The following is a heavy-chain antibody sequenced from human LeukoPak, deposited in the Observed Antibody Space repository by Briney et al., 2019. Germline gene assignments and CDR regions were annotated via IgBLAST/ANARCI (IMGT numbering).Heavy chain of an antibody. Sequence: SETLSLTCAVSGYSISSGYYWGWIRQPPVKGLGWIGSIYHSGGTYYNPSLKSRVTISVDTSKNQFSLKLSSVTAADTAVYYCARQRIHRSFDYWGQGTLVTVSS. D-gene: IGHD2/OR15-2a*01. CDR2: IYHSGGT. J-gene: IGHJ4*02. V-gene: IGHV4-38-2*01. CDR3: ARQRIHRSFDY. CDR1: GYSISSGYY.